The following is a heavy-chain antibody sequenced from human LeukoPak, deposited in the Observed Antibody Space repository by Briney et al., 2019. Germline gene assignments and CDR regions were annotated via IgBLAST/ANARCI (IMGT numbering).Heavy chain of an antibody. CDR2: INPSGGST. D-gene: IGHD6-13*01. J-gene: IGHJ6*03. Sequence: GASVKVSCKASGYIFTGYYMHWVRQAPGQGLEWMGIINPSGGSTTYAQKFQGRVTMTRDTSTSTVYMELSSLRSEDTAVYYCARCPQTAAAGYFYYYYYMDVWGKGTTVTVSS. CDR1: GYIFTGYY. CDR3: ARCPQTAAAGYFYYYYYMDV. V-gene: IGHV1-46*01.